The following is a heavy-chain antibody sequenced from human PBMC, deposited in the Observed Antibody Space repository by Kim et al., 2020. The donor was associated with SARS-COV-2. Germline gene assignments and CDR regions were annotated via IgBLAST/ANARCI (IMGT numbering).Heavy chain of an antibody. CDR1: GFTFSSYE. CDR2: ISSSGSTI. D-gene: IGHD1-26*01. V-gene: IGHV3-48*03. CDR3: ARDGVFVWELRSYYYGMDV. Sequence: GGSLRLSCAASGFTFSSYEMNWVRQAPGKGLDWVSYISSSGSTIYYADSVKGRFTISRDNAKNSLYLQMNSLRAEDTAVYYCARDGVFVWELRSYYYGMDVWGQGTTVTVSS. J-gene: IGHJ6*02.